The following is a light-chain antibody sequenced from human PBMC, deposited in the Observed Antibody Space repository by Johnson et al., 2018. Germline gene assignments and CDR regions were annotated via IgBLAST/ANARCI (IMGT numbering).Light chain of an antibody. CDR3: GTWASSLSAGNV. Sequence: QSVLTQPPSVYAAPGQKVTISCSGSSSNIGNNYVSWYQQLPGTAPKLLIYENNKRPSGIPDRFSGSKSGTSATLGITGLQTGDEADYYCGTWASSLSAGNVFGTGTNVTVL. CDR2: ENN. V-gene: IGLV1-51*02. J-gene: IGLJ1*01. CDR1: SSNIGNNY.